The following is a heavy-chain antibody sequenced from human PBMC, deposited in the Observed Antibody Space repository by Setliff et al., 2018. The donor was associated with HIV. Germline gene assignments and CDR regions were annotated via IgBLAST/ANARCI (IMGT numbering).Heavy chain of an antibody. CDR3: ARDPNWNYAGHLNY. CDR1: GFTFSSYS. V-gene: IGHV3-21*01. D-gene: IGHD1-7*01. J-gene: IGHJ4*02. CDR2: ISSSSSYI. Sequence: GGSLRLSCAASGFTFSSYSMNWVRQAPGKGLEWVSSISSSSSYIYYADSAKGRFTISRDNAKNSLYLQMNSLRAEDTAVYYCARDPNWNYAGHLNYWGQGTLVTVSS.